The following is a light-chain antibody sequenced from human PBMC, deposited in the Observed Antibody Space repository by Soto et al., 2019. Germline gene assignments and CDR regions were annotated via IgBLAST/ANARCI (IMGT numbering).Light chain of an antibody. V-gene: IGKV3-20*01. CDR3: QQYGSSPEA. Sequence: ETVLTQSPVTLSLSPGERATLSCRASQSVSSSYLAWYQQKPGQAPRLLIYGASSRATGIPDRFSGSGSGTDFTLTISRLEPEDFAVYYCQQYGSSPEAFGQGTKVDI. CDR1: QSVSSSY. J-gene: IGKJ1*01. CDR2: GAS.